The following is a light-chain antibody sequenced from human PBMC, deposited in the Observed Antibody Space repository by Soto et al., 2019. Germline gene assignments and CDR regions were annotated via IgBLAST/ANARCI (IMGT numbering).Light chain of an antibody. Sequence: EIVLTQSPATLSLSPGERATLSCRASQSISSFLAWYQQKPGQAPRLLIYGASTRATGISARFSGSGSGTDFTLKISRVEAEDVGVYYCMQALQTWTFGQGTKVDIK. CDR3: MQALQTWT. J-gene: IGKJ1*01. V-gene: IGKV3-11*01. CDR1: QSISSF. CDR2: GAS.